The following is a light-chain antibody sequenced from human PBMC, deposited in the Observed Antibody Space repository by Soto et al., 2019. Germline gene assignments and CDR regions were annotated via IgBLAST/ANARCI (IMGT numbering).Light chain of an antibody. V-gene: IGKV3-20*01. J-gene: IGKJ1*01. CDR1: QSVSSNF. Sequence: EIVLTQSPGTLSLSPGERATLSCRASQSVSSNFLAWYQQKPGQAPRLLIYGASSSATGIPDRFSGSGSGTDFSLTISRLEREDFAVYYCEQYDSSPLRFGQGTKVEIK. CDR2: GAS. CDR3: EQYDSSPLR.